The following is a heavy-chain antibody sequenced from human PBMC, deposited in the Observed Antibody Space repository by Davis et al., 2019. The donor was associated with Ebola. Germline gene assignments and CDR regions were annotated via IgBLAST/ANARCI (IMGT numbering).Heavy chain of an antibody. Sequence: PSETLSLTCTVSGGSISSYYWSWIRQPPGKGLEWIGYIYYSGSTNYNPSLKSRVTISVDTSKNQFSLKLSSVTAADTAVYYCARGPHLGGDVDYWGQGTLVTVSS. CDR2: IYYSGST. V-gene: IGHV4-59*12. J-gene: IGHJ4*02. CDR1: GGSISSYY. CDR3: ARGPHLGGDVDY. D-gene: IGHD2-21*02.